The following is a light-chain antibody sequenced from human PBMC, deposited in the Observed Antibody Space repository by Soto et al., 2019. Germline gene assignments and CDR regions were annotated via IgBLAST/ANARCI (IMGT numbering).Light chain of an antibody. V-gene: IGKV1-39*01. CDR2: AAS. J-gene: IGKJ2*03. CDR1: QSINRY. Sequence: DIQMTQSPSSLSASVGDRVTITCRASQSINRYINWYQQKSGKAPKLLINAASSLQSGVPSRFSGSGSGTDFTLTISSLQPGDFGTYYCQQSYTAPRFGQGTKVDIK. CDR3: QQSYTAPR.